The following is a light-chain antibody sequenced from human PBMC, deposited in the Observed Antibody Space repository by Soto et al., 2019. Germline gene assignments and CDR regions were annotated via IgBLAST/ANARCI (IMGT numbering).Light chain of an antibody. CDR2: GAS. CDR3: QQYFEWPPMT. Sequence: EVVMTQSPATLSVSTGEIAPLYCRAGETVAAHLAWYPQKPGQAQRLLSSGASTRADGISDRFRGSGSGTEFTLTISSLRSEDSAIYYCQQYFEWPPMTFGQGTNVDIK. J-gene: IGKJ1*01. V-gene: IGKV3-15*01. CDR1: ETVAAH.